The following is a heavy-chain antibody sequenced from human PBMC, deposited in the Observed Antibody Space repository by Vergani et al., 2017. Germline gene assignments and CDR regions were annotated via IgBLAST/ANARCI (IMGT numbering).Heavy chain of an antibody. J-gene: IGHJ4*02. Sequence: EVQLLESGGGLVQPGGSLRLSCAASGFTFSSYAMSWVRQAPGKGLEWVSAISGSGGSTYYADSVKGRFTISRNNSKKALYLQMNSLRAEDTAVYYCAKSSYCSGGSCYLIDYWGQGTLVTVSS. CDR2: ISGSGGST. V-gene: IGHV3-23*01. D-gene: IGHD2-15*01. CDR1: GFTFSSYA. CDR3: AKSSYCSGGSCYLIDY.